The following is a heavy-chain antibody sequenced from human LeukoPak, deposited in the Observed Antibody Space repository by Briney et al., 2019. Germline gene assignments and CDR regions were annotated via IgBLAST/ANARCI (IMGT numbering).Heavy chain of an antibody. J-gene: IGHJ4*02. D-gene: IGHD3-22*01. Sequence: VASVKVSCKASGYTFSSHDINWVRQASGRGLEWMGWMNPDSGFTGYAQNFRGRVTMTRDTSINTAYMELSSLKSEDTALYFCARGDMRSSGSLRTFDLWGQGTLVTVSS. V-gene: IGHV1-8*01. CDR3: ARGDMRSSGSLRTFDL. CDR2: MNPDSGFT. CDR1: GYTFSSHD.